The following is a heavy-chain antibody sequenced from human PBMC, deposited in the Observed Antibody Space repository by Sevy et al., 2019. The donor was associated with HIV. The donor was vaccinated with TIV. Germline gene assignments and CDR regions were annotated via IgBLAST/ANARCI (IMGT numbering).Heavy chain of an antibody. J-gene: IGHJ4*01. CDR1: GGTFSSYS. Sequence: ASVKVSCKASGGTFSSYSLSWVRQAPGQGLEWMGRIIPILATVNYAQNFQGRVTITADESATTAYMELSSLRSDDTAVYYCARSQWSDLLTGSFFNNWGHGTLVTVSS. V-gene: IGHV1-69*08. CDR2: IIPILATV. CDR3: ARSQWSDLLTGSFFNN. D-gene: IGHD3-9*01.